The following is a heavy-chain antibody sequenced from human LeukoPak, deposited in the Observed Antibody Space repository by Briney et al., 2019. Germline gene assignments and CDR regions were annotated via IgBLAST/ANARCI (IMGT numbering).Heavy chain of an antibody. CDR3: ARSLRFLEWLKNLDY. CDR1: GFTFSDYY. D-gene: IGHD3-3*01. CDR2: ISSSGSSI. J-gene: IGHJ4*02. Sequence: PGGSLRLSCAASGFTFSDYYMSWIRQAPGKGLEWISYISSSGSSIYYADSVKGRFTISRDNAKNSLYLQMNSLRAEDTAVYYCARSLRFLEWLKNLDYWGQGTLVTVSS. V-gene: IGHV3-11*01.